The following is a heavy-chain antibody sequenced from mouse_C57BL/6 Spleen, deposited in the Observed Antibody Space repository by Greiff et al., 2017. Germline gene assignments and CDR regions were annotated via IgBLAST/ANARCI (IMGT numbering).Heavy chain of an antibody. Sequence: QVKLQQPGAELVKPGASVKLSCKASGYTFTSYWMQWVKQRPGQGLEWIGEIDPSDSYTNYNQKFKGKATLTVDTSSSTTYMQLSSLTAEDSAVYYCARENYGSSYPFAYWGQGTLVTVSA. J-gene: IGHJ3*01. D-gene: IGHD1-1*01. CDR1: GYTFTSYW. CDR2: IDPSDSYT. V-gene: IGHV1-50*01. CDR3: ARENYGSSYPFAY.